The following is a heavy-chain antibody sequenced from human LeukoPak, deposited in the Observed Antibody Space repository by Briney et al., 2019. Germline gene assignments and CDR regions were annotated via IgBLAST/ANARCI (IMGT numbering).Heavy chain of an antibody. CDR3: ARVIAAAGSNWFDP. J-gene: IGHJ5*02. V-gene: IGHV4-4*07. Sequence: SETLSLTFTVSGGSISSYYWSWIRQPAGKGLEWIGRIYTSGSTNYNPSLKSRVTMSVDTSKNQLSLKLSSVTAADTAVYYCARVIAAAGSNWFDPWGQGTLVTVSS. CDR2: IYTSGST. D-gene: IGHD6-13*01. CDR1: GGSISSYY.